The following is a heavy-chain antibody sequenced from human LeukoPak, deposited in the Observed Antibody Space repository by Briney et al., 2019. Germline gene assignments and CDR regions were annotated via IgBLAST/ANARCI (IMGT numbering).Heavy chain of an antibody. CDR1: GYSFADYW. V-gene: IGHV5-51*01. J-gene: IGHJ3*02. D-gene: IGHD1-1*01. CDR3: ARQLTTYPGAFDI. CDR2: IYPGDSDT. Sequence: GESLKISCKGSGYSFADYWIGWVRQMPGKGLEWMGIIYPGDSDTRYSPSFQGQVTISADKSISTAYLQWSSLKASDTAMYYCARQLTTYPGAFDIWGQGTMVTVSS.